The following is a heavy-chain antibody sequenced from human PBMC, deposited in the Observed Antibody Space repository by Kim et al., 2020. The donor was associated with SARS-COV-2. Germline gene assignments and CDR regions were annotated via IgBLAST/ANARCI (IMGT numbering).Heavy chain of an antibody. CDR3: ARHVDYYYGMDV. J-gene: IGHJ6*02. V-gene: IGHV4-59*08. Sequence: NTNPSLTRRATISGDTSKNQCSLKLSSVTAADTAVYYCARHVDYYYGMDVWGQGTTVTVSS.